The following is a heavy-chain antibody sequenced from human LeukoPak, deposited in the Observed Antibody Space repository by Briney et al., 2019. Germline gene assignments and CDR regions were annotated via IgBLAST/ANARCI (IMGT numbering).Heavy chain of an antibody. Sequence: PGGSLRLSCAASGFTFSNYAMNWVRQAPGKGLEWVSSISRSSNYIYYADSLKCRFTISRDDAKNSVYLQMNSLRAEDTAVYYCARGPMNLADCGGDCYSLYDPWGQGTLVTVSS. CDR3: ARGPMNLADCGGDCYSLYDP. D-gene: IGHD2-21*02. CDR1: GFTFSNYA. J-gene: IGHJ5*02. CDR2: ISRSSNYI. V-gene: IGHV3-21*01.